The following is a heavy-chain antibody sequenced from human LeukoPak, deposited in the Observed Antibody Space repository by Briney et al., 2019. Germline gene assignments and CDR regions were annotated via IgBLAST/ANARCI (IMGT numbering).Heavy chain of an antibody. V-gene: IGHV1-69*04. CDR1: GGTFISYA. Sequence: GASVKVSFKASGGTFISYAISWVRQAPGQGLEWMGRIIPIFGIANYAQKFQGRVTITADKSTSTAYMELSSLRSEDTAVYYCARMVDYGDYVGLDYWGQGTLVTVSS. J-gene: IGHJ4*02. CDR2: IIPIFGIA. CDR3: ARMVDYGDYVGLDY. D-gene: IGHD4-17*01.